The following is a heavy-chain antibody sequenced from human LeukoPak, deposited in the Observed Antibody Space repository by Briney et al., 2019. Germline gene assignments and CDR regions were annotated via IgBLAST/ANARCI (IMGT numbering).Heavy chain of an antibody. CDR3: ARVSGPYDFWSGYYFDY. V-gene: IGHV4-39*07. CDR2: IYYSGST. D-gene: IGHD3-3*01. Sequence: PSETLSLTCTVSGGSISSSSYYWGWIRQPPGKGLEWIGSIYYSGSTYYNPSLKSRVTISVDTSKNQFSLKLSSVTAADTAVYYCARVSGPYDFWSGYYFDYWGQGTLVTVSS. CDR1: GGSISSSSYY. J-gene: IGHJ4*02.